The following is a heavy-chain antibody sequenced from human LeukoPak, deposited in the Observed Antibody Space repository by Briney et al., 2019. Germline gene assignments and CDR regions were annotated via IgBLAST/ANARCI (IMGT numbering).Heavy chain of an antibody. D-gene: IGHD3-3*01. V-gene: IGHV4-59*08. CDR3: ARSGTGDFWSDNWFDP. Sequence: SETLSLTCTVSGGSISSYYWSWIRQPPGRGLEWIGYIYYSGSTNYNPSLKSRVTISVDTSKNQFPLKLSSVTAADTAVYYCARSGTGDFWSDNWFDPWGQGTLVTVSS. J-gene: IGHJ5*02. CDR1: GGSISSYY. CDR2: IYYSGST.